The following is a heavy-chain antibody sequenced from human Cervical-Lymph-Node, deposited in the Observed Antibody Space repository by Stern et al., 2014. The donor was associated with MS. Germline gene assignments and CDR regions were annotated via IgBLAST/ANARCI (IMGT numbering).Heavy chain of an antibody. CDR2: ISHSGVT. Sequence: QVQLQESGPGLVKPSQTLSLTCTVSAASIKTIGYFWSWVRQPPGKGLEWIGFISHSGVTFYNETLKSRVTLSQDTSANQFSLRLTSVTAADTALYFCMRGDYWGRGILVAVSS. V-gene: IGHV4-31*03. CDR3: MRGDY. J-gene: IGHJ4*02. CDR1: AASIKTIGYF.